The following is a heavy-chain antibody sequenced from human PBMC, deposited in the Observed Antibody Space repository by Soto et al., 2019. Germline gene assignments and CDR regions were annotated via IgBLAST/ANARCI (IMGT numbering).Heavy chain of an antibody. D-gene: IGHD3-10*01. Sequence: GSGPTLVNPTQPLTLTCTFSGFSLSTTGMRVSWIRQPPGKALEWLARIDWDDDKFYSTSLKTRLIISKDTSKNQVVLTMTDMDPVDTATYFCARSGYGSYYYYSMDAWGQGTTVTVSS. CDR1: GFSLSTTGMR. CDR3: ARSGYGSYYYYSMDA. J-gene: IGHJ6*02. V-gene: IGHV2-70*04. CDR2: IDWDDDK.